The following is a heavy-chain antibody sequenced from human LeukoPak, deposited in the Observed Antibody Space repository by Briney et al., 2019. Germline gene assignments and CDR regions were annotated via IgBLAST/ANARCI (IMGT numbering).Heavy chain of an antibody. CDR2: IIPILGIA. D-gene: IGHD3-22*01. J-gene: IGHJ1*01. Sequence: SVKVSCKASGGTFSSYAISWVRQAPGQGIEWMGRIIPILGIANYAQKFQGRVTITADKSTSTAYMELSSLRSEDTAVYYCATQRYYDSSGYYRLEYFQHWGQGTLVTVSS. CDR1: GGTFSSYA. V-gene: IGHV1-69*04. CDR3: ATQRYYDSSGYYRLEYFQH.